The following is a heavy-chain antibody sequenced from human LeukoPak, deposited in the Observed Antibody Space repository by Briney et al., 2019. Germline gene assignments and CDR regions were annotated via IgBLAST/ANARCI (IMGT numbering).Heavy chain of an antibody. J-gene: IGHJ4*02. Sequence: GGSLRLSCSASGFTLSSYAMHWVRQAPGKGLEYVSAISSNGGSTYYADSVKGRFTISRDNSKNTLYLQMSSLRAEDTAVYYCVKTYYYDSSGYPDYWGQGTLVTVSS. CDR1: GFTLSSYA. D-gene: IGHD3-22*01. V-gene: IGHV3-64D*06. CDR2: ISSNGGST. CDR3: VKTYYYDSSGYPDY.